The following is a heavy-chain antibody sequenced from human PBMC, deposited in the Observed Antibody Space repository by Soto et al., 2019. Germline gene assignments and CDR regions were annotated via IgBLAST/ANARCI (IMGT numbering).Heavy chain of an antibody. J-gene: IGHJ4*02. CDR1: GGTFSSYT. D-gene: IGHD3-10*01. CDR3: ARGLTVRGLGSDY. V-gene: IGHV1-69*02. Sequence: QVQLVQSGAEVKKPGSSVKVSCKASGGTFSSYTISWVRQAPGQGLEWMGRIIPILGIANYVQKFQGRVTITADKSTSTAYMELSSLRSEDTAVYYCARGLTVRGLGSDYWGQGTLVTVSS. CDR2: IIPILGIA.